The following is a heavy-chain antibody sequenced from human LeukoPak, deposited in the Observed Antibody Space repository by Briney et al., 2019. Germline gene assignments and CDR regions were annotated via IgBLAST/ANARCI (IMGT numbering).Heavy chain of an antibody. V-gene: IGHV4-34*01. D-gene: IGHD1-26*01. CDR2: INHSGST. Sequence: PSETLSLTCAVYGGSFSGYYWSWIRQPPGKGLEWIGEINHSGSTNYNPSLKSRVTISVDTSKNQFSLKLSSVTAADTAVYYCATSAVGDTSWFDPWGQGTLVTVSS. CDR1: GGSFSGYY. J-gene: IGHJ5*02. CDR3: ATSAVGDTSWFDP.